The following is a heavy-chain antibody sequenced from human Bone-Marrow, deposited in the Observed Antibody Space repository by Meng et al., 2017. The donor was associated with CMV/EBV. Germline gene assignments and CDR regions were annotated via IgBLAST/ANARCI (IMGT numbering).Heavy chain of an antibody. CDR1: GGAISTYY. D-gene: IGHD6-25*01. CDR3: TRDTGTAAAPDY. J-gene: IGHJ4*02. Sequence: SETLSFTCTVSGGAISTYYWSWIRQPPGKGLEWIGYIYHTGSTNYNPSLKSRVTISVDTSKNQFSLNLSSVTAADTAVYYCTRDTGTAAAPDYWGPGTLVTVSS. V-gene: IGHV4-59*01. CDR2: IYHTGST.